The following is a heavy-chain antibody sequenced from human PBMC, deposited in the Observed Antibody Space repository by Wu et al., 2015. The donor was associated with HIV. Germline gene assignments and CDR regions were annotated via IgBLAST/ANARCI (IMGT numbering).Heavy chain of an antibody. D-gene: IGHD5-12*01. CDR3: ARNTDSVATSLYSLGV. J-gene: IGHJ6*02. Sequence: QAQLVQSGAEVKKPGSSVKVTCKASGDGFTSYAVSWVRQAPGEGLEWMGGINPLFGTVKPVEKFQDRVTFSTDEFKTTVYMELRSLRSEDSAVYYCARNTDSVATSLYSLGVWGQGTTINRLL. CDR2: INPLFGTV. V-gene: IGHV1-69*05. CDR1: GDGFTSYA.